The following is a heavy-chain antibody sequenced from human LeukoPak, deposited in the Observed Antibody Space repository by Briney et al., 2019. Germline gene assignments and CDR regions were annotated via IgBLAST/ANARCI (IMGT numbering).Heavy chain of an antibody. V-gene: IGHV3-23*01. D-gene: IGHD6-13*01. CDR2: ISGGGGST. CDR1: GFTFSSYA. J-gene: IGHJ4*02. Sequence: GGSLRLSCAASGFTFSSYAMSWVRQAPGKGLEWVSAISGGGGSTYYADSVKGRFTISRDNSKNTLYLQMNSLRAEDTAVYYCAKGYSSSWRNYFDYWGQGTLVTVSS. CDR3: AKGYSSSWRNYFDY.